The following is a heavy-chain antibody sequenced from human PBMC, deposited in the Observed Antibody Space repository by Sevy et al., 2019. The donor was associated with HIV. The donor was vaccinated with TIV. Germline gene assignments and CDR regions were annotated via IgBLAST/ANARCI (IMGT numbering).Heavy chain of an antibody. V-gene: IGHV3-9*01. CDR1: GFPFNDYA. J-gene: IGHJ6*02. CDR2: ISWNRGFI. CDR3: XKDLHRGCDGVNCYSYYFYFYGLDV. D-gene: IGHD2-21*02. Sequence: GGSLRLSCAASGFPFNDYAMHWVRQAPGKGLEWVAGISWNRGFIGYAGSVKGRFTISRDNAKQSVYLEMNSLRPEDTXXXXXXKDLHRGCDGVNCYSYYFYFYGLDVWGQGTTVTVSS.